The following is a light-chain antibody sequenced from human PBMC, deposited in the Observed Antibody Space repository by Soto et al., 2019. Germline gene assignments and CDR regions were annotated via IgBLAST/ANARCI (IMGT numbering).Light chain of an antibody. Sequence: PPSACVTTSLGVASSYSGSSSNIGANTVHWYQQLPGTAPKLLIYGNSNRPSGVPDRFSGSKSGTSASLAITGLQAEDEADYYCQSYDNSLSVYVRGTGTKVTVL. V-gene: IGLV1-40*01. CDR1: SSNIGANT. J-gene: IGLJ1*01. CDR2: GNS. CDR3: QSYDNSLSVYV.